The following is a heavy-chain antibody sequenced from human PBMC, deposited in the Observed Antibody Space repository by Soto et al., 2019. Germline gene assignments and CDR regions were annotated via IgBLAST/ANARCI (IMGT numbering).Heavy chain of an antibody. D-gene: IGHD3-9*01. V-gene: IGHV4-30-4*01. CDR3: ARGLVIRPYYYHGMDV. J-gene: IGHJ6*02. Sequence: QVQLQESGPGLVKPSQTLSLTCTVSGGSISSGDYLWSWIRQSPGKGLEWIGYISSIGSTYYNPSLQSRVSVSRDTSKNQFSLKLRSVTTTDTAVYYCARGLVIRPYYYHGMDVWGQGTTVTVSS. CDR2: ISSIGST. CDR1: GGSISSGDYL.